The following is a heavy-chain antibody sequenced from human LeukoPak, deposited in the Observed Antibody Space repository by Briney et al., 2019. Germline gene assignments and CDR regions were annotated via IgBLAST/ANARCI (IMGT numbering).Heavy chain of an antibody. D-gene: IGHD3/OR15-3a*01. Sequence: GASVKVSCKASGYTFTGYYMHWVRQAPGQGLEWMGWINPNSGGTNYAQKFQGRVTMTRDTSISTAYMELSRLRSDDTAVYYCARVSTGYYTVGENYYYYGMDVWGQGTTVTVSS. CDR3: ARVSTGYYTVGENYYYYGMDV. V-gene: IGHV1-2*02. CDR2: INPNSGGT. J-gene: IGHJ6*02. CDR1: GYTFTGYY.